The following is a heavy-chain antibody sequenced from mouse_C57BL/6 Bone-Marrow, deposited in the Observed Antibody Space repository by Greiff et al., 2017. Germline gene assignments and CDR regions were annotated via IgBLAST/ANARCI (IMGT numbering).Heavy chain of an antibody. J-gene: IGHJ2*01. V-gene: IGHV1-69*01. CDR1: GYTFTSYW. D-gene: IGHD2-4*01. CDR3: ARSPYDYDGFDY. Sequence: VKLQQPGAELVMPGASVKLSCKATGYTFTSYWMHWVKQRPGQGLEWIGEIDPSDSYTNYNQKFKGKSTLTVDKSSSTAYMQLSSLTSEDSAVYYCARSPYDYDGFDYWGQGTTLTVSS. CDR2: IDPSDSYT.